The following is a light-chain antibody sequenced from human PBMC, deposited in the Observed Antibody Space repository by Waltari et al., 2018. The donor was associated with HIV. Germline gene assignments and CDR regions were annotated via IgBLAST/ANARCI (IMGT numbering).Light chain of an antibody. Sequence: DIQMTQSPSTLSASIGGRVSITCRASQSIISWLAWYQLKPGKAPKLLIYKTCILESRAPSRFSCRGSGKEFSLNISSLQPDDFATYYCKQYNNYPYTFGQGTKLGLK. V-gene: IGKV1-5*03. J-gene: IGKJ2*01. CDR3: KQYNNYPYT. CDR2: KTC. CDR1: QSIISW.